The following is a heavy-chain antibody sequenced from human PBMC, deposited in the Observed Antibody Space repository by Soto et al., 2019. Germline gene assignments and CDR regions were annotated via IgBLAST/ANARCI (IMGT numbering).Heavy chain of an antibody. CDR2: INHSGST. V-gene: IGHV4-34*01. CDR3: ARELGSSGWYGY. Sequence: QVQLQQWGAGLLKPSETLSLTCAVYGGSFSGYYWSWIRQPPEKGPEWIGEINHSGSTNYNPSLKSRVTISVDTSKNQFSLNLSSVTAADTAVYYCARELGSSGWYGYWGQGTLVTVSS. D-gene: IGHD6-19*01. CDR1: GGSFSGYY. J-gene: IGHJ4*02.